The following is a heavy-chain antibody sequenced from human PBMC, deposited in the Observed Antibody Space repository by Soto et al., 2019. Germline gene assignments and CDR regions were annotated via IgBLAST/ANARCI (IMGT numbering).Heavy chain of an antibody. CDR3: ATERYSYGHGFDY. J-gene: IGHJ4*02. D-gene: IGHD5-18*01. CDR2: INHSGST. CDR1: GGSFSGYY. Sequence: PSETLSLTCAVYGGSFSGYYWSWIRQPPGKGLEWIGEINHSGSTNYNPSLKSRVTISVDTSKNQFSLKLSSVTAADTAVYYCATERYSYGHGFDYWGQGTLVTVSS. V-gene: IGHV4-34*01.